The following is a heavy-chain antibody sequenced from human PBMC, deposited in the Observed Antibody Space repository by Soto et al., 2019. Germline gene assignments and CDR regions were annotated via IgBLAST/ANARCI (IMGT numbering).Heavy chain of an antibody. Sequence: QVQLVQSGAEVKKPGSSVKVSCKASGGTFSSYTISWVRQAPGQGLEWMGRIIPILGIANYAQKFQGRVTITADKSTSTAYMELSSLRSEDTAVYCCARMGQLLWSGSGWGQGTLVTVSS. J-gene: IGHJ4*02. CDR2: IIPILGIA. CDR1: GGTFSSYT. CDR3: ARMGQLLWSGSG. V-gene: IGHV1-69*02. D-gene: IGHD2-2*01.